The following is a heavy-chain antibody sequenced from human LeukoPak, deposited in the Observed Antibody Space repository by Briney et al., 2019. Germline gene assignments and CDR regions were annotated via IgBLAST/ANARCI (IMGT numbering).Heavy chain of an antibody. CDR3: AKETGGFDY. CDR1: GFTFSSYG. CDR2: IWYDGSKK. Sequence: GGSLRLSCAASGFTFSSYGMHWVRQAPGKGLEWVAVIWYDGSKKYYADFVKGRITISRDNSKNTLYLQMNSLRAEDTAIYYCAKETGGFDYWGQGTLVTVSS. D-gene: IGHD7-27*01. J-gene: IGHJ4*02. V-gene: IGHV3-33*06.